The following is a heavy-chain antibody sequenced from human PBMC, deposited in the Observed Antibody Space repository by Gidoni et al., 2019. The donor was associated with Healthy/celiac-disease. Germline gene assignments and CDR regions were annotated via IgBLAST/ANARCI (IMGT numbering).Heavy chain of an antibody. CDR2: ISYDGSNK. CDR1: GFPFSSYG. D-gene: IGHD6-19*01. V-gene: IGHV3-30*18. J-gene: IGHJ4*02. Sequence: QVQLVESGGGVVQPGRSLRLSCAASGFPFSSYGMHWVRQAPGKGLEWVAVISYDGSNKYYADSVKGRFTIFRDNSKNTLYLQMNSLRAEDTAVYYCAKMAVAGTLGFDYWGQGTLVTVSS. CDR3: AKMAVAGTLGFDY.